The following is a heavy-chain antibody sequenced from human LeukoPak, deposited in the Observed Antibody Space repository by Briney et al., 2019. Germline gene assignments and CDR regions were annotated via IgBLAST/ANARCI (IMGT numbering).Heavy chain of an antibody. Sequence: SETLSLTCTVSGGSISSSSSSSYYWGWIRQPPGKGLEWIGNIYHSGSTYYTPSLKSRVTISVDTSENQFSLNLSSVTAADTAVYYCARPAVAGNIDAFEIWGQGTMVIVYS. J-gene: IGHJ3*02. CDR1: GGSISSSSSSSYY. CDR3: ARPAVAGNIDAFEI. D-gene: IGHD6-19*01. V-gene: IGHV4-39*01. CDR2: IYHSGST.